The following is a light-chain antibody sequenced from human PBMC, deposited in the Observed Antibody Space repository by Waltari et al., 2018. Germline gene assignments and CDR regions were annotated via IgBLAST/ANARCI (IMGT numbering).Light chain of an antibody. CDR2: EDT. V-gene: IGLV3-1*01. CDR3: QVWDGITSTGV. J-gene: IGLJ3*02. Sequence: SYELTQPPSVSVSSGQTAIITCSGDKLGDKYVCWYQQKPGQSPVLIIYEDTMRPSGIPERFSGSNSGNTATLTISGTQTLDDADYYCQVWDGITSTGVFGGGTRLTVL. CDR1: KLGDKY.